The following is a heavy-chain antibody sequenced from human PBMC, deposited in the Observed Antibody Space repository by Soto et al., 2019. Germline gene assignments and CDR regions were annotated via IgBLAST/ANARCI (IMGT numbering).Heavy chain of an antibody. CDR3: AKDLGPLRLLNYYFYGLDV. V-gene: IGHV3-48*03. CDR2: ISSGATTM. D-gene: IGHD2-15*01. J-gene: IGHJ6*02. CDR1: GFTFNNYE. Sequence: GGSLRLSCAASGFTFNNYELNWVRQAPGKGLEWVSYISSGATTMFYSGSVKGRFTISRDIPKNMIYLQLHTLRAEDTAVYYCAKDLGPLRLLNYYFYGLDVWGQGTTVTV.